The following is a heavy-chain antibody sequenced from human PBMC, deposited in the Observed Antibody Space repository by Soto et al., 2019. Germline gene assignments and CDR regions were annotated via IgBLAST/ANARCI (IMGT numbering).Heavy chain of an antibody. CDR3: ARGGIVVVPAAIDHDAFDI. Sequence: QVQLQESGPGLVKPSGTLSLTCAVSGGSISSSNWWSWVRQPPGKGLEWIGEIYHSGSTNYNPSRKSRGTISVDKSKNQFSLKLSSVTAADTAVYYCARGGIVVVPAAIDHDAFDIWGQGTMVTVSS. CDR1: GGSISSSNW. V-gene: IGHV4-4*02. D-gene: IGHD2-2*02. J-gene: IGHJ3*02. CDR2: IYHSGST.